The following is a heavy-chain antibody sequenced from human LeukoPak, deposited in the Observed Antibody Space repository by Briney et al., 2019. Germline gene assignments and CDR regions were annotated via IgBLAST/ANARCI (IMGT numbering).Heavy chain of an antibody. Sequence: PSETLSLTCAVYGGSFCGYYWSWIRQPPGKGLEWIGEINHSGSTNYNPSLKSRVTISVDTSKNQFSLKLSSVTAADTAVYYCTRGPGITMVRGAHRRDYWGRDPLVTVSS. CDR1: GGSFCGYY. V-gene: IGHV4-34*01. J-gene: IGHJ4*02. D-gene: IGHD3-10*01. CDR2: INHSGST. CDR3: TRGPGITMVRGAHRRDY.